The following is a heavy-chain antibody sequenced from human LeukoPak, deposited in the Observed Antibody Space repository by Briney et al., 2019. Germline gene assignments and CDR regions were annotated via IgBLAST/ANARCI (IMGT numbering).Heavy chain of an antibody. J-gene: IGHJ4*02. CDR3: AREATVTGYFDY. V-gene: IGHV3-53*01. D-gene: IGHD4-17*01. Sequence: GGSLRLSCAASGFTVSSNYMSWVRQAPGKGLEWVPVIYSGGSTYYADSVKGRFTISRDNSKNTLYLQMNSLRAEDTAVYYCAREATVTGYFDYWGQGTLVTVSS. CDR1: GFTVSSNY. CDR2: IYSGGST.